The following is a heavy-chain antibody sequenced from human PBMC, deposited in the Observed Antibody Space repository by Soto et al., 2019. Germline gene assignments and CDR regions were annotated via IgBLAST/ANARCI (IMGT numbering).Heavy chain of an antibody. J-gene: IGHJ6*02. V-gene: IGHV3-23*01. Sequence: EVQLLESGGGVVHPGGSLRLSCAASGFTFSSYAMTWVRQAPGKGLEWVSAISGSGGTTYHADSVKGRFTISRDNSKNTLYLQMNSLRAEDAAVYYCAKPPYSSSSYYYYGMDVWGQGTTVTVSS. D-gene: IGHD6-6*01. CDR1: GFTFSSYA. CDR3: AKPPYSSSSYYYYGMDV. CDR2: ISGSGGTT.